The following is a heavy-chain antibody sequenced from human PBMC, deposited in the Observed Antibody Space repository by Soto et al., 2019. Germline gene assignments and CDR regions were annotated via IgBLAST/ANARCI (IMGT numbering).Heavy chain of an antibody. CDR3: ARRPMVYAIPYYYYGMDV. V-gene: IGHV3-21*01. CDR1: GFTFSSYS. CDR2: ISSSSSYI. D-gene: IGHD2-8*01. Sequence: EVQLVESGGGLVKPGGSLRLSCAASGFTFSSYSMNWVRQAPGKGLEWVSSISSSSSYIYYADSVKGRFTISRDNAKNSLYLQMNSLRAEDTAVYYCARRPMVYAIPYYYYGMDVWGQGTTVTVSS. J-gene: IGHJ6*02.